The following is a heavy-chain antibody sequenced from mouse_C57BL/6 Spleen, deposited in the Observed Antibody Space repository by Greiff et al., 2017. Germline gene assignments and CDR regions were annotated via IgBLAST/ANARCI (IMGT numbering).Heavy chain of an antibody. CDR3: AKGGFLGAMDY. D-gene: IGHD4-1*01. CDR2: IWCGGST. J-gene: IGHJ4*01. CDR1: GLPFTSHG. V-gene: IGHV2-4*01. Sequence: QVQPQQSGPGLVQPSQSLSITCTVSGLPFTSHGVHWVRQPPGKGLEWLGVIWCGGSTDYNAAFISRLSISKDNTENQIFFKMNSLQADDTVVYYYAKGGFLGAMDYWGQGTSVTVSS.